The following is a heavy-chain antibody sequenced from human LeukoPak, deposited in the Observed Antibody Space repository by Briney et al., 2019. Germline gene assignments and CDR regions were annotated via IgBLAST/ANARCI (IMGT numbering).Heavy chain of an antibody. V-gene: IGHV1-58*02. CDR3: AAEATDYGSGSYYNLFDI. J-gene: IGHJ3*02. Sequence: SVKVSCKASGFTFTSSAMQWVRQARGQRLEWIGWIVVGSGNTNYAQKFQERVTITRDMSTSTAYMELSSLRSEDTAVYYCAAEATDYGSGSYYNLFDIWGQGTMVTVSS. CDR2: IVVGSGNT. D-gene: IGHD3-10*01. CDR1: GFTFTSSA.